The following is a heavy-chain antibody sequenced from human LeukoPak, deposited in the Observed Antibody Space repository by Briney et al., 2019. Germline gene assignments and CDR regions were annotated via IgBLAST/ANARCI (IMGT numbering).Heavy chain of an antibody. CDR1: GGSISNYY. CDR3: ARVGRGDYVWGSYSFDY. J-gene: IGHJ4*02. CDR2: ISPSGNT. Sequence: PSETPSLTCTVSGGSISNYYCSWIRQPPGKGLEWIGYISPSGNTNYNPSLKSRVAISLDTSKNQSSLILSSVTAADTAVYYCARVGRGDYVWGSYSFDYWGQGTLVTVSS. D-gene: IGHD3-16*01. V-gene: IGHV4-59*01.